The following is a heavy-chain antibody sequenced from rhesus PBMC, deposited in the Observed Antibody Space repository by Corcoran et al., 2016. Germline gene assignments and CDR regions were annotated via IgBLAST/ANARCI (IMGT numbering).Heavy chain of an antibody. CDR3: ATDGIAAVLDV. V-gene: IGHV1-111*01. CDR2: VDPEDVEA. D-gene: IGHD6-31*01. J-gene: IGHJ5-2*02. Sequence: EVQLVQSGAEVKKPGASVKISCKASGYTFNDYSLHWVRQAPGKGLEWMGRVDPEDVEADYEQKCQDRATVTRDTSTDTAYMELSSLRSEDRAVYYGATDGIAAVLDVWGRGVLVTVSS. CDR1: GYTFNDYS.